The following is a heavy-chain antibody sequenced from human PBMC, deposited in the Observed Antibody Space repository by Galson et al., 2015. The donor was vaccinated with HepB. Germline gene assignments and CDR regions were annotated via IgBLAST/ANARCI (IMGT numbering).Heavy chain of an antibody. V-gene: IGHV1-18*01. CDR1: GYTFTSYG. CDR2: ISAYNGNT. CDR3: ARDSKTYDYIWGSYRSYYFDY. J-gene: IGHJ4*02. Sequence: SVKVSCKASGYTFTSYGISWVRQAPGQGLEWMGWISAYNGNTNYAQKLQGRVTMTTDTSTSTAYMELRSLRSDDTAVYYCARDSKTYDYIWGSYRSYYFDYWGQGTLVTVSS. D-gene: IGHD3-16*02.